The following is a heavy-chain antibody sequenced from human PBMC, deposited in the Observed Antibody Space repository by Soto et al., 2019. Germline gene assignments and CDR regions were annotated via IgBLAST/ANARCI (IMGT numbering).Heavy chain of an antibody. V-gene: IGHV3-9*01. CDR3: AKDIRLCPSGPFDY. CDR1: GFTFDDYA. CDR2: ISWNSGSI. J-gene: IGHJ4*02. Sequence: GGSLRLSCAASGFTFDDYAMHWVRQAPGKGLEWVSGISWNSGSIGYADSVKGRFTISRDNAKNSLYLQMNSLRAEDTALYYCAKDIRLCPSGPFDYWGQGTLVTVSS. D-gene: IGHD2-2*01.